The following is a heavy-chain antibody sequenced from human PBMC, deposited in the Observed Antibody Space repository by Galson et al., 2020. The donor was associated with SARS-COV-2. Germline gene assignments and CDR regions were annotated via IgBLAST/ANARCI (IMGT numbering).Heavy chain of an antibody. V-gene: IGHV1-69*02. CDR1: GGTFSSYT. D-gene: IGHD1-20*01. Sequence: ASVKVSCKASGGTFSSYTISWVRQAPGQGLEWMGRIIPILGIANYAQKFQGRVTITADKSTNTAYMELSSLRSEDTAVYYSARSALLNWNEANAFDIWGQGTMVTVSS. CDR2: IIPILGIA. CDR3: ARSALLNWNEANAFDI. J-gene: IGHJ3*02.